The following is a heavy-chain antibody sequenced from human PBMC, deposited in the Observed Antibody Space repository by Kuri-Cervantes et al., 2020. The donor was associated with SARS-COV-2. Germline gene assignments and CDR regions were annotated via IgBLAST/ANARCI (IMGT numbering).Heavy chain of an antibody. Sequence: GSLRLSCSVSGYSITNGYYWGWIRQPPGKGLEWIGGVYHSGETYYNPSLNRRVSISIDASKNQFSLKLTSVTAADTAVYYCARDLQKWEQPEYWGQGALVTVSS. CDR1: GYSITNGYY. J-gene: IGHJ4*02. CDR2: VYHSGET. V-gene: IGHV4-38-2*02. D-gene: IGHD1-26*01. CDR3: ARDLQKWEQPEY.